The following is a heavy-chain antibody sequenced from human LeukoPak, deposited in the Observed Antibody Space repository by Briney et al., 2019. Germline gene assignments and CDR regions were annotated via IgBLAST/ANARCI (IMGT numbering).Heavy chain of an antibody. J-gene: IGHJ4*02. CDR2: IGGSGTKT. V-gene: IGHV3-23*01. CDR1: GFTFTKYA. D-gene: IGHD5-18*01. CDR3: ARQLVDTAMVYRRPRENFDY. Sequence: GGTLRLSCAASGFTFTKYAMSWVRQAAGKGLEGVSAIGGSGTKTFYAESVKGRFTISRENSNKRLFMQMDSLRAEDTAVYYCARQLVDTAMVYRRPRENFDYWGQGTLVPVSS.